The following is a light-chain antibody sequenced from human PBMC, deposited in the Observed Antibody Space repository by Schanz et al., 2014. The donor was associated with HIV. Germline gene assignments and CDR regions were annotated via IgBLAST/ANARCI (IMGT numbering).Light chain of an antibody. CDR2: GAS. CDR3: QQYGRTLT. J-gene: IGKJ4*01. Sequence: EIVLTQSPGTLSLSPGERATLSCRASQSVSSSYLAWYQQKPGQAPRLLIYGASSRATGIPDRFSGSGSGTDFNLTISRLEPEDFAVYYCQQYGRTLTFGGGTKVEIK. CDR1: QSVSSSY. V-gene: IGKV3-20*01.